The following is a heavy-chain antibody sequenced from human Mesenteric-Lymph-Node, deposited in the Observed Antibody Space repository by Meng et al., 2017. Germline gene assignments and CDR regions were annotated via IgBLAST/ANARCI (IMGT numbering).Heavy chain of an antibody. CDR2: IYYSGSI. Sequence: GSLRLSCSVSGASISSYYWSWIRQPPGKGLEWIGYIYYSGSINYNPSLRSRVTLSVDTSKNQFSLKLSSVTAADTAVYYCARDLLWFGELLNAANWFDPWGQGTLVTVSS. J-gene: IGHJ5*02. D-gene: IGHD3-10*01. CDR1: GASISSYY. CDR3: ARDLLWFGELLNAANWFDP. V-gene: IGHV4-59*12.